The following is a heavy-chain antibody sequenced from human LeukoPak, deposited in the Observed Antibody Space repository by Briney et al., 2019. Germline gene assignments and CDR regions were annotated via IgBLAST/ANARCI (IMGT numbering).Heavy chain of an antibody. CDR2: IRQDGDTK. Sequence: GGSLRLSCAASGFTFSSYAMHWVRQAPGKGLEWVANIRQDGDTKYYVDSVKGRFTTSRDNAMNSLYLQMNSLRAEDTAIYYCARSLPYGTTWYGRSDFWGQGTLVTVSS. J-gene: IGHJ4*02. CDR1: GFTFSSYA. D-gene: IGHD6-13*01. CDR3: ARSLPYGTTWYGRSDF. V-gene: IGHV3-7*03.